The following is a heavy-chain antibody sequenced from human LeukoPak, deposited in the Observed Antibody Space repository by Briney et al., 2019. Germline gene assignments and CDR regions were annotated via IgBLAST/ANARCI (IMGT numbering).Heavy chain of an antibody. D-gene: IGHD1-26*01. CDR3: AKGEVHYYYYMDV. J-gene: IGHJ6*03. CDR2: ISGSGDTT. V-gene: IGHV3-23*01. CDR1: GFTFSSSG. Sequence: GGSLRLSCAASGFTFSSSGMHWVRQAPGKGLEWVSAISGSGDTTYYADSVKGLFTISRDNSKNTLYLQMNSLRGDDTAVYYCAKGEVHYYYYMDVWGKGTTVTVSS.